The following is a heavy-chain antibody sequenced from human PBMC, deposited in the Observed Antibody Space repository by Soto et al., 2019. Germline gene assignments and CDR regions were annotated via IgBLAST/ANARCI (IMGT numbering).Heavy chain of an antibody. CDR2: IISKAYGGTT. Sequence: GGSLRLSCTASGFTFGDYAMSWFRQAPGKGLEWVGFIISKAYGGTTEYAASVKGRFTISRDDSKSIAYLQMNSLKTEDTAVYYCTRDFRDSDAFDIWGQGTMVTVSS. CDR1: GFTFGDYA. CDR3: TRDFRDSDAFDI. D-gene: IGHD2-21*02. J-gene: IGHJ3*02. V-gene: IGHV3-49*03.